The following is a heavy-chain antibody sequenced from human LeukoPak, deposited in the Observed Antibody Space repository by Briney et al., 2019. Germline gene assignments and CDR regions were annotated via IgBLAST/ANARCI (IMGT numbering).Heavy chain of an antibody. V-gene: IGHV3-11*01. Sequence: GGSLRLSCAASGFTFGDHYMSWIRQAPGKGLERISYTYNSDSNTYYADSVKGRFTMSRDNAKNSGFLQMNSLRVEDTAVYFCARGHYGLDVWGQGTTVTVSS. CDR2: TYNSDSNT. CDR1: GFTFGDHY. CDR3: ARGHYGLDV. J-gene: IGHJ6*02.